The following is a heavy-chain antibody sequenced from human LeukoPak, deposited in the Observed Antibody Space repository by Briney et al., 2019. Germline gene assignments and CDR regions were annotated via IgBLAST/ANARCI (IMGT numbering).Heavy chain of an antibody. J-gene: IGHJ4*02. CDR2: IWYDGSNK. CDR1: GFTFSSYG. Sequence: PGRSLRLSCAASGFTFSSYGVHWVRQAPGKGLEWVAVIWYDGSNKYYADSVKGRFTISRDNSKNTLYLQMNSLRAEDTAVYYCASGGVYYGSGSYPYYFDYWGQGTLVTVSS. V-gene: IGHV3-33*01. D-gene: IGHD3-10*01. CDR3: ASGGVYYGSGSYPYYFDY.